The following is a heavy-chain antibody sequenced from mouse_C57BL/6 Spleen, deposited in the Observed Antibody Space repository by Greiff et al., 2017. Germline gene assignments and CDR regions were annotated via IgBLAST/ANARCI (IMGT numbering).Heavy chain of an antibody. CDR3: AREYYGRYFDV. J-gene: IGHJ1*03. V-gene: IGHV1-82*01. D-gene: IGHD1-2*01. CDR1: GYAFSSSW. Sequence: QVQLQQSGPELVKPGASVKISCKASGYAFSSSWMNWVKQRPGKGLEWIGRIYPGDGDTNYNGKFKGKATLTADKSSSTAYMQLSSLTSEDSAVYFWAREYYGRYFDVWGTGTTVTVSS. CDR2: IYPGDGDT.